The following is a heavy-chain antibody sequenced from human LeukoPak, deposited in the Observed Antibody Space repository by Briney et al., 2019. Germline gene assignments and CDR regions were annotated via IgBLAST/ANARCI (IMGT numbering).Heavy chain of an antibody. CDR1: GFTFSDYY. J-gene: IGHJ4*02. V-gene: IGHV3-11*04. CDR3: ARDADTAMVTGRFDK. Sequence: AGGSLRLSCAGSGFTFSDYYLTWIRQAPGKGLEWASYISSGGSNTYYADSVKGRFTVSRDNAKKSLYLQMNSLRAEDTAVYYCARDADTAMVTGRFDKWGQGTLVTVSS. D-gene: IGHD5-18*01. CDR2: ISSGGSNT.